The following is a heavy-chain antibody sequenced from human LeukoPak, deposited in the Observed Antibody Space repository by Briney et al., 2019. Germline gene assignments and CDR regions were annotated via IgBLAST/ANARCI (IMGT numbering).Heavy chain of an antibody. CDR2: IIPILGIA. J-gene: IGHJ3*02. V-gene: IGHV1-69*04. CDR1: GGTXSSYA. CDR3: ARDRQNYDFWSGYSHDAFDI. Sequence: ASVKVSCKASGGTXSSYAISWVRQAPGQGLEWMGRIIPILGIANYAQKFQGRVTITADKSTSKAYMELSSLRSEDTAVYYCARDRQNYDFWSGYSHDAFDIWGQGTMVTVSS. D-gene: IGHD3-3*01.